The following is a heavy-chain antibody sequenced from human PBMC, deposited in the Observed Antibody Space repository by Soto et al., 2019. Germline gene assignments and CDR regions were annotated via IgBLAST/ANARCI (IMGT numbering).Heavy chain of an antibody. V-gene: IGHV4-34*01. CDR1: GGSFSGYY. J-gene: IGHJ6*02. Sequence: SETLSLTCAVYGGSFSGYYWSWIRQPPGKGLEWIGEINHSGSTNYNPPLKSRVTISVDTSKNQFSLKLSSVTAADTAVYYCARVRYSSGWYYYYGMDVWGQGTTVTVSS. CDR2: INHSGST. CDR3: ARVRYSSGWYYYYGMDV. D-gene: IGHD6-19*01.